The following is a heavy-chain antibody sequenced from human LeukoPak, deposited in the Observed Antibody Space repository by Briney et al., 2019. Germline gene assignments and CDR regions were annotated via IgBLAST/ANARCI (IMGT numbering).Heavy chain of an antibody. CDR3: ASLEGEELATTNGAFDI. CDR1: GASISSSSYY. CDR2: IYYSGST. Sequence: PSETLSLTCTVSGASISSSSYYWGWIRQPPGKGLEWIGSIYYSGSTYYTPSLKSRVTISVDTSKNQFSLKLSSVTAADTAVYYCASLEGEELATTNGAFDIWGQGTMVTVSS. J-gene: IGHJ3*02. D-gene: IGHD5-24*01. V-gene: IGHV4-39*01.